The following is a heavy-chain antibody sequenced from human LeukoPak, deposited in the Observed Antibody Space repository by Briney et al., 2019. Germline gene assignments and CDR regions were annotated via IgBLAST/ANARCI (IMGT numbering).Heavy chain of an antibody. CDR1: GFTFSSYA. CDR3: AKGGWLNYYDSSGYPLHDAFDI. Sequence: QPGGSLRLSCAASGFTFSSYAINWVRQAPGKGLVWLSLISGSGISTYYADSVKGRFTISRDNSKNTMYMQMNSLRAEDTAIYYCAKGGWLNYYDSSGYPLHDAFDIWGQGTMVTVSS. J-gene: IGHJ3*02. V-gene: IGHV3-23*01. D-gene: IGHD3-22*01. CDR2: ISGSGIST.